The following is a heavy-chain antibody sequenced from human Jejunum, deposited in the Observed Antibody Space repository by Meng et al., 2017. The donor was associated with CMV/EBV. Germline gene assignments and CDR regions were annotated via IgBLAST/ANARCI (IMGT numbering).Heavy chain of an antibody. D-gene: IGHD2-2*01. V-gene: IGHV3-74*01. CDR1: FTFSSSW. J-gene: IGHJ4*02. Sequence: FTFSSSWMHWVRQPPGKGLVWVSRISGDGSVTNYADSVKGRFIISRDNTRNTLYLQMSSLRAEDTAVYYCARTPLYCSSASCYTFDYWGQGTLVTVSS. CDR3: ARTPLYCSSASCYTFDY. CDR2: ISGDGSVT.